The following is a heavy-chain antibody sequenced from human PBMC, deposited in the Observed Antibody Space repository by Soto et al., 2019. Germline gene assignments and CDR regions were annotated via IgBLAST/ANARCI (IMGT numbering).Heavy chain of an antibody. J-gene: IGHJ4*02. CDR3: ARAGGLGAVAVDY. V-gene: IGHV4-59*12. CDR2: IYHSGNT. Sequence: PSETLSLTCTVSGVSSNNYCLSWVRQSPGKGLEWIGYIYHSGNTYYNSSLKSRATISVDRSETQFSLKLSSVTAADTAVYYCARAGGLGAVAVDYWGQGTLVTAPQ. CDR1: GVSSNNYC. D-gene: IGHD6-19*01.